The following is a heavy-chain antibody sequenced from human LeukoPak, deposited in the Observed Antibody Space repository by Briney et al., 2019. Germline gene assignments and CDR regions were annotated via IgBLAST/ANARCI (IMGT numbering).Heavy chain of an antibody. V-gene: IGHV4-4*09. J-gene: IGHJ4*02. CDR2: IYSGVPT. Sequence: SSETLSLTCTTSGVSINRFYWSWVRQPPGKGLEWIGNIYSGVPTYSNPSLKSRVTISVDTSKNQFSLNLTSVTAADTAMYYCVQTTGWPGFDYWGQGILVTVSS. CDR3: VQTTGWPGFDY. CDR1: GVSINRFY. D-gene: IGHD1-1*01.